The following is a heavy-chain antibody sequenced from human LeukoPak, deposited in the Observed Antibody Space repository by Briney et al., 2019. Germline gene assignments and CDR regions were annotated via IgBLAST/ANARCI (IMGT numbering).Heavy chain of an antibody. V-gene: IGHV3-21*01. CDR1: GFTFSSYS. J-gene: IGHJ4*02. CDR2: ISSSSSYI. CDR3: ARSGYYYDSSGYYRFDY. D-gene: IGHD3-22*01. Sequence: GGSLRLSCAASGFTFSSYSMNWVRQAPGKGLEWVSSISSSSSYIYYADSVKGRFTISRDNAKNSLYLQMNSLRAEDTAVYYCARSGYYYDSSGYYRFDYWGQGTLVTVSS.